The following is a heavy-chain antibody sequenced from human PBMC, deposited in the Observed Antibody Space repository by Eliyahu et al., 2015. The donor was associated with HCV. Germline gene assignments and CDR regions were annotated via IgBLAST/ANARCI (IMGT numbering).Heavy chain of an antibody. CDR2: IHXTGST. CDR3: ASGGGGIAVTGTGGWFDP. Sequence: QVQLQESGPGLVKPSETLSLTCTAPGXSIXXYXWSWTRQPPGKGLEWIGYIHXTGSTTYTPTLKSRVTISVDTSKNQFSLNLTSVTAADTAMYYCASGGGGIAVTGTGGWFDPWGQGTLVTVSS. V-gene: IGHV4-59*01. D-gene: IGHD6-19*01. J-gene: IGHJ5*02. CDR1: GXSIXXYX.